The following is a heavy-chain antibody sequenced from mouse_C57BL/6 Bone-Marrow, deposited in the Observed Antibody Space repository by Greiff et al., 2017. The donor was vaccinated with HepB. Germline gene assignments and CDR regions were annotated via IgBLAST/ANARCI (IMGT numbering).Heavy chain of an antibody. CDR3: ARVCGRSEEGYAMDY. CDR1: GYTFTDYY. D-gene: IGHD1-1*01. CDR2: IFPGSGST. Sequence: VQLQQSGPELVKPGASVKISCKASGYTFTDYYINWVKQRPGQGLEWIGWIFPGSGSTYYNEKFKGKATLTVDKSSSTAYMLLSSLTSEDSAVYFCARVCGRSEEGYAMDYWGQGTSVTVSS. V-gene: IGHV1-75*01. J-gene: IGHJ4*01.